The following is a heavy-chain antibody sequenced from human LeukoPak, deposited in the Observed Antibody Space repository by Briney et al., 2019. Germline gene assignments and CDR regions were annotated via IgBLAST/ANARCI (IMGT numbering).Heavy chain of an antibody. CDR2: ISSSSSYI. J-gene: IGHJ4*02. V-gene: IGHV3-21*01. Sequence: GGSLRLSCAASGFTFSSYSMYWVRQAPGKGLEWVSSISSSSSYIYYADSVKGRFTISRDNAKNSLYLQMNSLRAEDTAVYYCARVGEYSYGLTFDYWGQGTLVAVSS. D-gene: IGHD5-18*01. CDR3: ARVGEYSYGLTFDY. CDR1: GFTFSSYS.